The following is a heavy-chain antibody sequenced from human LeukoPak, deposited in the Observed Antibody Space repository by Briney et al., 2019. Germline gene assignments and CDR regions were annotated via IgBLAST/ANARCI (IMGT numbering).Heavy chain of an antibody. Sequence: ASVKVSCKASGYTFTSYGISWVRQAPGQGLEWMGWISAYNGNTNYAQKLQGRVTMTTDTSTSTAYMELRSLRSDDTAVYYCARDRDYGSGSYLGENWFDPWGQGTLVTVSS. V-gene: IGHV1-18*01. CDR3: ARDRDYGSGSYLGENWFDP. CDR1: GYTFTSYG. D-gene: IGHD3-10*01. J-gene: IGHJ5*02. CDR2: ISAYNGNT.